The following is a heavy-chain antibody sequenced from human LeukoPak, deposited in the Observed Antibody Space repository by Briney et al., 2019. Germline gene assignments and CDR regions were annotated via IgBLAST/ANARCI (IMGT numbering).Heavy chain of an antibody. CDR2: ISSRGDT. J-gene: IGHJ4*02. D-gene: IGHD5-18*01. CDR3: ARGRGYSFNDY. Sequence: SETLSLTCIVSGGSITNYYWSWIRQPAGKGLQWIGRISSRGDTNYNPSLKSRVIMSVDTSKNQFSLKLHSLTAADTAVYYCARGRGYSFNDYWGQGTLVTVSS. CDR1: GGSITNYY. V-gene: IGHV4-4*07.